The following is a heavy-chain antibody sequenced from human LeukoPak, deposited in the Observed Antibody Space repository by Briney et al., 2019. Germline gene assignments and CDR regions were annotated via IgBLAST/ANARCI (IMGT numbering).Heavy chain of an antibody. Sequence: GGSLRLSCAASGFTFSSYWMSWVRQAPGKGLEWVANIKQDGSEKYYVDSVKGRFTISRDNAKNSLYLQMNSLRAEDTAVYYCAKVTYYDSSGYYPTDYWGQGTLVTVSS. CDR2: IKQDGSEK. D-gene: IGHD3-22*01. CDR1: GFTFSSYW. J-gene: IGHJ4*02. V-gene: IGHV3-7*03. CDR3: AKVTYYDSSGYYPTDY.